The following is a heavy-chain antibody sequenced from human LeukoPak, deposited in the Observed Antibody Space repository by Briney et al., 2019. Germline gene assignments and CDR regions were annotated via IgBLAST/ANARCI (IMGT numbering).Heavy chain of an antibody. Sequence: GGSLRLSCAASGFTFDDYGMSWVRQAPGKGLEWVSFMYGTSNIYYADYVKGRFTLSRDNSNNMLYLHMNSLEAADTAVYYCARGVVGVKPLDYWGQGTLVTVSS. CDR3: ARGVVGVKPLDY. V-gene: IGHV3-53*01. CDR2: MYGTSNI. D-gene: IGHD3-10*01. CDR1: GFTFDDYG. J-gene: IGHJ4*02.